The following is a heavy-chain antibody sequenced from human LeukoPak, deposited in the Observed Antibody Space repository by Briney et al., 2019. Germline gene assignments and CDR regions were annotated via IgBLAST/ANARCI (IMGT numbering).Heavy chain of an antibody. D-gene: IGHD6-19*01. CDR1: GYTFTGYY. J-gene: IGHJ4*02. CDR3: ARREYSSGCSDY. V-gene: IGHV1-2*02. CDR2: INPNSGGT. Sequence: ASVKVSCKASGYTFTGYYMHWVRQAPGQGLEWMGWINPNSGGTNYAQKFQGRVTMTRDTSISTAYMELSRLRSDDTAVYYCARREYSSGCSDYWGQGTLVTVSS.